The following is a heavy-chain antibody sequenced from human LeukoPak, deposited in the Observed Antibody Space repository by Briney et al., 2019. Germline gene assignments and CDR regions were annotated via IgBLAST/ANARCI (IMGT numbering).Heavy chain of an antibody. CDR1: GYTFTSYG. V-gene: IGHV1-18*01. CDR3: ARYYDSSGYYYSTRYYFDY. J-gene: IGHJ4*02. CDR2: ISAYNGNT. Sequence: ASVKVSCKASGYTFTSYGISWVRQAPGQGLEWMGWISAYNGNTNYAQKLQGRVTMTTDTSTSTAYMELRSLRSDDTAVYYGARYYDSSGYYYSTRYYFDYWGQGTLVTVSS. D-gene: IGHD3-22*01.